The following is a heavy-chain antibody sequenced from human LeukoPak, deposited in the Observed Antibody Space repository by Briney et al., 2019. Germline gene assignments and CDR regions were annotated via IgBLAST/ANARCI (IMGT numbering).Heavy chain of an antibody. CDR1: GGSISSYY. D-gene: IGHD4-17*01. CDR3: ARRAATVSGGTINDAFDI. V-gene: IGHV4-59*01. Sequence: SETLSLTCTVSGGSISSYYWSWIRQPPGKGLEWIGYIYYSGSTNYNPSLKSRVTISVGTSKNQFSLKLSSVTAADTAVYYCARRAATVSGGTINDAFDIWGQGTMVTVSS. J-gene: IGHJ3*02. CDR2: IYYSGST.